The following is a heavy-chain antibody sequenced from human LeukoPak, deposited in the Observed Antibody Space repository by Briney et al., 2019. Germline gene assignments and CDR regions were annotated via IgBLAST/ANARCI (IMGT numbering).Heavy chain of an antibody. CDR3: ARALADIAAAYNWFDP. Sequence: ASVKVSCKASGYTFTGYYMHWVRQAPGQGLEWMGWINPNSGGTNYAQKFQGRVTMTRDTSISTAYMELSRLRSDDTAVYYCARALADIAAAYNWFDPWGQGTLVTVSS. V-gene: IGHV1-2*02. CDR2: INPNSGGT. J-gene: IGHJ5*02. CDR1: GYTFTGYY. D-gene: IGHD6-13*01.